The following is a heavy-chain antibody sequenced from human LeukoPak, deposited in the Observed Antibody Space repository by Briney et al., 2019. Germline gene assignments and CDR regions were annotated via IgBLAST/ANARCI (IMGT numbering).Heavy chain of an antibody. J-gene: IGHJ4*02. V-gene: IGHV3-23*01. CDR3: AKEAVKGSSWYNY. Sequence: SAISGSGGSTYYADSVKGRFTISRDNSNNTLYLQMNSLRAEDTAVYYCAKEAVKGSSWYNYWGQGTLVTVSS. CDR2: ISGSGGST. D-gene: IGHD6-13*01.